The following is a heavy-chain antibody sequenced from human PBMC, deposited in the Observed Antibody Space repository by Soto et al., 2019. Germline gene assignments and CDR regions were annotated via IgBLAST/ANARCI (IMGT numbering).Heavy chain of an antibody. V-gene: IGHV3-15*01. CDR3: TTDSAAAEIDY. CDR1: GFTFSNAW. J-gene: IGHJ4*02. D-gene: IGHD6-13*01. Sequence: EVQLVESGGGLVKPGGSLRLSCAASGFTFSNAWMSWVRQAPGKGLEWVGRIKSKTDGGTTDYAAPVKGRFTISRDDSKNTLYLQMNSLTTEDTAVYYCTTDSAAAEIDYWGQGTLVTVSS. CDR2: IKSKTDGGTT.